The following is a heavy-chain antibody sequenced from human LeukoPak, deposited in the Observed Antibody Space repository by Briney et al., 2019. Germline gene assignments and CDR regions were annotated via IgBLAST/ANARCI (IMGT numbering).Heavy chain of an antibody. CDR2: INSDGSST. J-gene: IGHJ4*02. CDR3: ARAPKDGSGWYLGFDY. D-gene: IGHD6-19*01. CDR1: GFTFSSYW. Sequence: PGGSLRLSCAASGFTFSSYWMHWVRQAPGKGLVWVSRINSDGSSTSYADSVKGRFTISRDNAKNTLYLQMNSLRAEDTAVYYCARAPKDGSGWYLGFDYWGQGTLVTVSS. V-gene: IGHV3-74*01.